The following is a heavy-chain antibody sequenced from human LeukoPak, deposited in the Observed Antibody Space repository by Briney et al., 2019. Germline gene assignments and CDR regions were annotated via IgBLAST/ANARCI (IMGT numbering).Heavy chain of an antibody. Sequence: GGSLRLSCAASGFTFSSYAMHWVRQAPGKGLEWVAVISYDGSNKYYADSVKGRFTISRDNSKNTLYLQMNSLRAEDTAVYYCANLEPAVYYYYGMDVWGQGTTVTVSS. CDR2: ISYDGSNK. CDR3: ANLEPAVYYYYGMDV. V-gene: IGHV3-30*04. CDR1: GFTFSSYA. J-gene: IGHJ6*02.